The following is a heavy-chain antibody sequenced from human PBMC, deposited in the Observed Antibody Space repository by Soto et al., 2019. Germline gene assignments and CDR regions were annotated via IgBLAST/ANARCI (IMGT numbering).Heavy chain of an antibody. J-gene: IGHJ4*02. Sequence: PSETLYRKCAVSNYSISSGCYWGWIRQPPWKGLEWIGSIYKRVRTYYNPYLKSRVTISVDTSKNHFSLKGNSVTAADTAAYFCTREYNWNYARQTARGYSGYGRAYYSDYWGQGTLVTAPQ. CDR3: TREYNWNYARQTARGYSGYGRAYYSDY. CDR2: IYKRVRT. CDR1: NYSISSGCY. V-gene: IGHV4-38-2*02. D-gene: IGHD5-12*01.